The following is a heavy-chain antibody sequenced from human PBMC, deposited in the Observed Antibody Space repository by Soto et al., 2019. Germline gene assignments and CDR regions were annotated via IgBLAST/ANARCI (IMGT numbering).Heavy chain of an antibody. J-gene: IGHJ5*02. CDR1: GGSISSYY. Sequence: PSETLSLTCTVSGGSISSYYWSWIRQPAGKGLEWIGRIYTSGSTNYNPSLKSRVTMSVDTSKNQFSLKLSSVTAADTAVYYCARARDSRGQTHTKWFDPWGQGTLVTVSS. CDR2: IYTSGST. CDR3: ARARDSRGQTHTKWFDP. V-gene: IGHV4-4*07. D-gene: IGHD6-19*01.